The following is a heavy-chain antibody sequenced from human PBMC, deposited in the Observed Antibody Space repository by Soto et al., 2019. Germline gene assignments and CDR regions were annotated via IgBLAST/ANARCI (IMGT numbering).Heavy chain of an antibody. CDR2: ISYGGSNK. CDR1: GFTFSSYG. J-gene: IGHJ6*02. V-gene: IGHV3-30*18. D-gene: IGHD1-26*01. CDR3: AKDWAGGELRPYSGRDV. Sequence: QVQLVESGGGVVQPGRSLRLSCAASGFTFSSYGMHWVRQAPGKGLEWVAVISYGGSNKYYADSVKGRFTISRDNSKNTLYLELNSLRAEDTAVYYCAKDWAGGELRPYSGRDVGGQGTTVTVSS.